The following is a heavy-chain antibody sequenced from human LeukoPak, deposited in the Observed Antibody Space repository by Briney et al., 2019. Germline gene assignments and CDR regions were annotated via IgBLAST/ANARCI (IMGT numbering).Heavy chain of an antibody. CDR2: IYYSGST. J-gene: IGHJ3*02. CDR1: GDSINDYY. V-gene: IGHV4-59*08. D-gene: IGHD3-22*01. Sequence: SETLSLTCTVSGDSINDYYWSWIRQPPGNRLEWIGWIYYSGSTMYSPSLESRVTISLDTSRTQLSLDLNSVTAADTAVYYCARHAGFGSGYYHDAFDIWGQGSMVIVSS. CDR3: ARHAGFGSGYYHDAFDI.